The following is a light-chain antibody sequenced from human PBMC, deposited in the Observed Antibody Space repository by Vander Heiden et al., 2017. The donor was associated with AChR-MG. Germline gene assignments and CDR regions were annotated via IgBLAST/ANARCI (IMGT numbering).Light chain of an antibody. CDR2: DDK. J-gene: IGLJ3*02. Sequence: SYVLTQISSVSVAQGQTASITCGGKMILHIRFHWYRQRPGQAPMLVLFDDKDRPSVIPERFSGSKTGNTATLTISRVEPGDEADYFCQVWDSDGDHPVFGGGTQLTVL. CDR1: MILHIR. V-gene: IGLV3-21*02. CDR3: QVWDSDGDHPV.